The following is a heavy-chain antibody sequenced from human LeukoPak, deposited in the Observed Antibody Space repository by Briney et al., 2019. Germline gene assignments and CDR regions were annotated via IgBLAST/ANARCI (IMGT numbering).Heavy chain of an antibody. J-gene: IGHJ4*02. CDR3: ARRDIVVLVSASDY. Sequence: GGSLRLSCEASGFIFSDYVMIWVRQAPGKGLEWVSGISARGDNTYYSDSVKGRFTMSRDNSKNTVYLQMNSLRVDDTAVYYCARRDIVVLVSASDYWGQGTLVTVSS. CDR1: GFIFSDYV. V-gene: IGHV3-23*01. D-gene: IGHD2-15*01. CDR2: ISARGDNT.